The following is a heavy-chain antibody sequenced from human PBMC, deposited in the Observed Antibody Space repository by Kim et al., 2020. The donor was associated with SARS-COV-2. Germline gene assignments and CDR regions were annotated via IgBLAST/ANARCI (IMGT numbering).Heavy chain of an antibody. J-gene: IGHJ2*01. D-gene: IGHD3-22*01. Sequence: PGSVRGRFTRTREDAKNSLYLKMNSLRAGDTAVYYCARGGSSGYSYWYFDLWGRGTLVTVSS. V-gene: IGHV3-13*01. CDR3: ARGGSSGYSYWYFDL.